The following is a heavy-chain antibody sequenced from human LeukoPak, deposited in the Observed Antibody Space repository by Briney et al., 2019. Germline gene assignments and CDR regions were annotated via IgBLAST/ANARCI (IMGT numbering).Heavy chain of an antibody. D-gene: IGHD3-22*01. CDR1: GGTFSSYA. Sequence: GSSVKVSCKASGGTFSSYAISWVRQAPGQGLEWMGRIIPILGIANYAQKFQGRVTITADKSTSTAYMELSSLRSEDTAVYYCAREPITYDSSGYYVGNYYYYGMDVWGQGPRSPSP. J-gene: IGHJ6*02. CDR2: IIPILGIA. CDR3: AREPITYDSSGYYVGNYYYYGMDV. V-gene: IGHV1-69*04.